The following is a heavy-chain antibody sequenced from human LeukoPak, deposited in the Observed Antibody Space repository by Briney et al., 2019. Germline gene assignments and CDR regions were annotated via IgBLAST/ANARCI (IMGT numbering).Heavy chain of an antibody. J-gene: IGHJ4*02. V-gene: IGHV1-2*02. Sequence: ASVKLSCKASGYTFTGYYMHWVRQAPGQGLEWMGWINPNSGGTNYAQKFQGRVTMTRDTSISTAYMELSRLRSDDTAVYYCARSRSIVGATTHYFDYWGQGTLVTVSS. CDR3: ARSRSIVGATTHYFDY. CDR1: GYTFTGYY. D-gene: IGHD1-26*01. CDR2: INPNSGGT.